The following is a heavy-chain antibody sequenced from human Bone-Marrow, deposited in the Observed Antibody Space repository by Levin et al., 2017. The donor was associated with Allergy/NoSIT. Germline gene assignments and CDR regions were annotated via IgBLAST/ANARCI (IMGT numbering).Heavy chain of an antibody. Sequence: KSGGSLRLSCAASGFTFSDYYMSWIRQAPGKGLEWVSYISSSSSYTNYADSVKGRFTISRDNAKNSLYLQMNSLRAEDTAVYYCARDQAAAGTRGYFDYWGQGTLVTVSS. V-gene: IGHV3-11*05. CDR2: ISSSSSYT. D-gene: IGHD6-13*01. J-gene: IGHJ4*02. CDR1: GFTFSDYY. CDR3: ARDQAAAGTRGYFDY.